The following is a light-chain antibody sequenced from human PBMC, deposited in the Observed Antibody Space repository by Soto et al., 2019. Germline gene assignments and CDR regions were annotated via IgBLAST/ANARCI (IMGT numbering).Light chain of an antibody. CDR3: SSYGGRNNLV. J-gene: IGLJ3*02. CDR1: SSDVGGYNY. CDR2: EVS. V-gene: IGLV2-8*01. Sequence: QSVLTQPPSASGSPGQSVTISCTGTSSDVGGYNYVSWYQQHPGKAPKLMIYEVSERPSGVPDRFSGSKSGNTASLTVSGLQAEDEADYYCSSYGGRNNLVFGGGTKVTVL.